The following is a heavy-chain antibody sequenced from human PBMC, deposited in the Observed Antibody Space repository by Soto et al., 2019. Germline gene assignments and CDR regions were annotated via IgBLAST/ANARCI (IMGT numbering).Heavy chain of an antibody. D-gene: IGHD6-19*01. Sequence: ASVKVSCKASGYTFTSSGIGWVRQAPGQGLEWMGWISAYNGNTNYAQKLQGRVTMTTDTSTSTAYMELRSLRSDDTAVYYCARDLAVGLVDYWGQGTLVTVSS. CDR1: GYTFTSSG. CDR3: ARDLAVGLVDY. J-gene: IGHJ4*02. CDR2: ISAYNGNT. V-gene: IGHV1-18*01.